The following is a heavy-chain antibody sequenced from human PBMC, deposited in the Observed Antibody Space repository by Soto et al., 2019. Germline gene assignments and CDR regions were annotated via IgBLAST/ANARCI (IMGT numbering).Heavy chain of an antibody. Sequence: QVQLVESGGGVVQPGRSLRLSCAASGFTFSSYAMHWVRQAPGKGLEWVAVISYDGSDKYYADSVKGRFTISRDNSKNTLNLQMNSLRADDTAVYYCAKALGELSPESYDYWGQGTLSTVSS. CDR3: AKALGELSPESYDY. D-gene: IGHD3-16*02. CDR2: ISYDGSDK. CDR1: GFTFSSYA. J-gene: IGHJ4*02. V-gene: IGHV3-30*18.